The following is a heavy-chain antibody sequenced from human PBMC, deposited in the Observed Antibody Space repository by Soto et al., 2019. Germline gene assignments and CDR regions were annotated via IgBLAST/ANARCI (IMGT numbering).Heavy chain of an antibody. Sequence: GGSLRLSCAASGGTFSSYAMSWVRQAPGKGLEWVSAISGSGGSTYYADSVKGRFTISRDNSKNTLYLQMNSLRAEDTAVYYCASGEGGYSSSFVGEYYYYYGMDVWAKGPRSPSP. V-gene: IGHV3-23*01. CDR3: ASGEGGYSSSFVGEYYYYYGMDV. CDR2: ISGSGGST. J-gene: IGHJ6*02. D-gene: IGHD6-6*01. CDR1: GGTFSSYA.